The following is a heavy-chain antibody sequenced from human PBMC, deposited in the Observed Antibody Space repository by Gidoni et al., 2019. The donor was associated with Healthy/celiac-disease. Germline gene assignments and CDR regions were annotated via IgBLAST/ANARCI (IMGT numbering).Heavy chain of an antibody. CDR2: IYHSGRT. Sequence: QVQLQESGPGLVKPSGTPYLTGAVAGGATRSSHWCRWVRQPPGQGLELIGEIYHSGRTNYNPSLKSRVTISVDTSKNQFSLQLSSVTAADTAVYYCARLPTMTAPEGAFDIWGQGTMVTVSS. V-gene: IGHV4-4*02. CDR1: GGATRSSHW. D-gene: IGHD3-22*01. J-gene: IGHJ3*02. CDR3: ARLPTMTAPEGAFDI.